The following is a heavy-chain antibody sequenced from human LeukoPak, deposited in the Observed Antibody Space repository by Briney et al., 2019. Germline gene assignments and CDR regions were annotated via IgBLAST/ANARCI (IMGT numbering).Heavy chain of an antibody. CDR1: GGSISGYY. J-gene: IGHJ5*02. Sequence: SETLSLTCTVSGGSISGYYWSWIRQPPGKGLEWIGYISYRGSIKYNPSLKSRVTISVDTSKNQFSLKLSSVIAADTAVYYCARGFDGVAGWFDPWGQGTLVIVSS. D-gene: IGHD3-9*01. CDR3: ARGFDGVAGWFDP. CDR2: ISYRGSI. V-gene: IGHV4-59*01.